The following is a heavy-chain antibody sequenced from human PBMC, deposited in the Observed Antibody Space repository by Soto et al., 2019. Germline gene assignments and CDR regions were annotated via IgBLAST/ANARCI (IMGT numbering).Heavy chain of an antibody. Sequence: EVQLVESGGGLVQPGGSLRLSCAASGFSFSTYWMSWVRQAPGKGLEWVANIKQDGSEMYYVDSVKGRFTISRDNVKNSLYLQMNSLRAEDTAVYYCARGGFWNLGAFGFWGQGTMVTVSS. J-gene: IGHJ3*01. D-gene: IGHD1-7*01. CDR2: IKQDGSEM. V-gene: IGHV3-7*01. CDR3: ARGGFWNLGAFGF. CDR1: GFSFSTYW.